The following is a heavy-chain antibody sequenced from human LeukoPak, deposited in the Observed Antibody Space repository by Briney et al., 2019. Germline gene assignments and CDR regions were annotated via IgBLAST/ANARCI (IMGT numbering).Heavy chain of an antibody. V-gene: IGHV3-9*01. J-gene: IGHJ3*02. Sequence: GRSLRLSCAASGFTFDDYAMHWVRQAPGKGLEWVSGTSWNSGSIGYADSVKGRFTISRDNAKNSLYLQMNSLRAEDPALYYGXXXXXXXXXXXXXXDIWXXXXXVTVSS. CDR3: XXXXXXXXXXXXXXDI. CDR1: GFTFDDYA. CDR2: TSWNSGSI.